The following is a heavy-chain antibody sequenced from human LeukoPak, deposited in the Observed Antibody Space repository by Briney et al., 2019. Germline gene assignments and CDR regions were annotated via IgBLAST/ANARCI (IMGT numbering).Heavy chain of an antibody. CDR2: IYTSGST. CDR3: AGGYSYGTYAFDI. D-gene: IGHD5-18*01. V-gene: IGHV4-4*07. CDR1: GGSIGSYY. Sequence: PSETLSLTCTVSGGSIGSYYWSWIRQPAGKGLEWIGRIYTSGSTNYNPSLKSRVTMSVDTSKNQFSLKLSSVTAADTAVYYCAGGYSYGTYAFDIWGQGTMVTVSS. J-gene: IGHJ3*02.